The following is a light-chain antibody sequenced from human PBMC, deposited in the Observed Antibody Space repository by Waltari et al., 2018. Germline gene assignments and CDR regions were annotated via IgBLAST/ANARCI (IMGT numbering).Light chain of an antibody. CDR1: SSNIANQY. CDR2: DND. Sequence: QSVLTQAPSVSAAPGQTVTISSAGSSSNIANQYVSWYQQFPGTAPKLLLYDNDKRPSGIPDRFSASKSGTSATLGITGIQTGDEANYYCGTWDTSLSAWVFGGGTKLTVL. V-gene: IGLV1-51*01. CDR3: GTWDTSLSAWV. J-gene: IGLJ3*02.